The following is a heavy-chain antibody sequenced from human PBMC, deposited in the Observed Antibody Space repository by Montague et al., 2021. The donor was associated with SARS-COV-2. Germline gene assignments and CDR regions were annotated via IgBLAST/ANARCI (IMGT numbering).Heavy chain of an antibody. CDR3: AGLGDGVVPSPILGVGPYYSYYYMDF. CDR1: GGSFSTYS. V-gene: IGHV4-34*01. Sequence: SETLSLTCAVHGGSFSTYSWNWIRQPPGKGLEWIGEIHHGESTNYNPSLKSRVTISADTSKNQFSLKLTSVAAADTAVYYCAGLGDGVVPSPILGVGPYYSYYYMDFWGKGTTVTVSS. CDR2: IHHGEST. D-gene: IGHD3-10*01. J-gene: IGHJ6*03.